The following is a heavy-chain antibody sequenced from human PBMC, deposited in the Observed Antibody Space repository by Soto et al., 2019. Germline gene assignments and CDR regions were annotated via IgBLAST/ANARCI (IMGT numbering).Heavy chain of an antibody. V-gene: IGHV4-31*03. J-gene: IGHJ4*02. CDR3: ARGRTSSPTPGDY. CDR2: IYYSGST. D-gene: IGHD2-2*01. CDR1: GGSISSGGYY. Sequence: QVQLQESGPGLVKPSQTLSLTCTVSGGSISSGGYYWSWIRQHPGKGLEWIGYIYYSGSTYYNPSLKSRVTISVVTSKNQFSLKLSSVTAADTTVYYCARGRTSSPTPGDYWGQGTLVTVSS.